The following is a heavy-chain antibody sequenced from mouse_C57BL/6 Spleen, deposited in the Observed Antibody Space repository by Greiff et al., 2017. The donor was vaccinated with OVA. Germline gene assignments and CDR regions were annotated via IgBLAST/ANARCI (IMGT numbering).Heavy chain of an antibody. CDR2: IWSGGST. V-gene: IGHV2-2*01. CDR3: ARAERQLSVAWFAY. CDR1: GFSLTSYG. D-gene: IGHD3-2*02. J-gene: IGHJ3*01. Sequence: VQLVESGPGLVQPSQSLSITCTVSGFSLTSYGVHWVRQSPGKGLEWLGVIWSGGSTDYNAAFISRLSISKDNSKSQVFFKMNSLQADDTAIYYCARAERQLSVAWFAYWGQGTLVTVSA.